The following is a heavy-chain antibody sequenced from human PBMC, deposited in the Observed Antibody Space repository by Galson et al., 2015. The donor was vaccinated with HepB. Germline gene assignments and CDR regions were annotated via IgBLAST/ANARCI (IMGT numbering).Heavy chain of an antibody. D-gene: IGHD2-2*01. CDR2: IKPGGSGT. CDR3: ARAYAGAYDH. V-gene: IGHV3-7*03. J-gene: IGHJ4*02. CDR1: ELTLSSHW. Sequence: SLRLSCATSELTLSSHWMSWVRQVPGKGLEWVAHIKPGGSGTNYVDSVRGRFTVSRDNAKNLVFLQMNSLRAEDTAVYYCARAYAGAYDHWGQGTLVTVSP.